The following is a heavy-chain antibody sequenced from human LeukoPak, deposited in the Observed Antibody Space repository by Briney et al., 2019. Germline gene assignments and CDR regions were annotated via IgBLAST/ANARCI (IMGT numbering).Heavy chain of an antibody. CDR3: AKGGGGYLDY. D-gene: IGHD3-10*01. CDR2: ISGSGGST. Sequence: GRSLRLSCTASGFTFSNNGLNWVRQAPGKGLEWVSGISGSGGSTYYADSVKGRFTISRDNSKNTLYLQMNNLRAEDTVVYYCAKGGGGYLDYWGQGTLVTVSS. J-gene: IGHJ4*02. V-gene: IGHV3-23*01. CDR1: GFTFSNNG.